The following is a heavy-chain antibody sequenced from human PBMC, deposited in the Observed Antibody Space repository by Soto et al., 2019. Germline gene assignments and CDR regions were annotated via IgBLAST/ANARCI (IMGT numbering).Heavy chain of an antibody. Sequence: GGSLRLSCAASGFTFSNAWMNWVRQAPGKGLEWVGRIKSKTDGGTTDYAAPVKGRFTISSDDSKNSLYLQMNSLSAEDTAVYYCASFFSAVVTADTKYYYYYGMDVWGQGTTVTVSS. CDR1: GFTFSNAW. CDR2: IKSKTDGGTT. V-gene: IGHV3-15*07. D-gene: IGHD2-21*02. J-gene: IGHJ6*02. CDR3: ASFFSAVVTADTKYYYYYGMDV.